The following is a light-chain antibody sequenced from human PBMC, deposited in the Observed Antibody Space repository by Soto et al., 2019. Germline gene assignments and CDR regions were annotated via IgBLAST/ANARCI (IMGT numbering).Light chain of an antibody. CDR2: DTT. CDR1: TGAVTSGHY. Sequence: QTVVTQEPSLTVSPGGTVTLTCGSNTGAVTSGHYPYWFQQKPGQAPRTLIYDTTNKHSWTPARFSGSLLGGKAALTLSGAQPEDEADYYCLVSYTRAVLFGGGTKLTVL. J-gene: IGLJ2*01. V-gene: IGLV7-46*01. CDR3: LVSYTRAVL.